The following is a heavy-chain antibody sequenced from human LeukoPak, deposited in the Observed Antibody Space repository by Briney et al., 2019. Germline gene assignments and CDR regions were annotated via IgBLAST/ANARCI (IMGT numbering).Heavy chain of an antibody. V-gene: IGHV1-46*03. CDR2: INPSGGST. J-gene: IGHJ4*02. CDR1: GYTFTSYY. D-gene: IGHD6-19*01. CDR3: ARCRYSSGWYNY. Sequence: APVKVFCKASGYTFTSYYMHWVRQAPGQGLEWMGIINPSGGSTSYAQKFQGRVTMTRDTSTSTVYMELSSLRSEDTAVYYCARCRYSSGWYNYWGQGTLVTVSS.